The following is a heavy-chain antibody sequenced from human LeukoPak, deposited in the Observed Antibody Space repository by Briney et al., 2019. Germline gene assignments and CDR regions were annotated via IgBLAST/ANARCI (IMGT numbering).Heavy chain of an antibody. CDR1: GFIFSTYP. V-gene: IGHV3-64D*06. D-gene: IGHD6-13*01. J-gene: IGHJ4*02. Sequence: PGGSLRLSCSTSGFIFSTYPMHWVRQPPGKGLESLSGITSNGDSTNYAASVKGRFTISRDNSKNTLSLHMSSLRAEDTAVYYCVKDQGEYSSTWYYFDSWGQETLVTVSS. CDR2: ITSNGDST. CDR3: VKDQGEYSSTWYYFDS.